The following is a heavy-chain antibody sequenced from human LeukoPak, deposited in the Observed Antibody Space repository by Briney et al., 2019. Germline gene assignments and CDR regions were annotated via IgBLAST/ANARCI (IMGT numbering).Heavy chain of an antibody. D-gene: IGHD5-12*01. Sequence: SXTLXLXCTVXGGSISSYYWSWIRQPPGKGLEWIGYIYYSGSTNYNPSLKSRVTISVDTSKNQFSLKLSSVTAADTAVYYCARSGYSGYYGYWGQGTLVTVSS. CDR3: ARSGYSGYYGY. CDR2: IYYSGST. V-gene: IGHV4-59*01. CDR1: GGSISSYY. J-gene: IGHJ4*02.